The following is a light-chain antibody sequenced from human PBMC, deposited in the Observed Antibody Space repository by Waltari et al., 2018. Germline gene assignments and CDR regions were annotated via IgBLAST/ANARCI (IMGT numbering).Light chain of an antibody. CDR2: AAS. V-gene: IGKV1-9*01. CDR1: QGISSF. J-gene: IGKJ4*01. CDR3: QQYKYWPPLT. Sequence: QLTQSPSSLSASVGDRVTITCRASQGISSFLAWYQQKAGKAPKLLIYAASTLQSGVPSRFSGSGSGTDFTLTISSLQPEDFATYYCQQYKYWPPLTFGGGTKVEIK.